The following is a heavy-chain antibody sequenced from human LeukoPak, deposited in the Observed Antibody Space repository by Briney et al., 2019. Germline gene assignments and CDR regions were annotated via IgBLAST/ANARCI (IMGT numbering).Heavy chain of an antibody. V-gene: IGHV1-69*06. CDR2: IIPIFGTA. J-gene: IGHJ3*02. D-gene: IGHD5-18*01. CDR3: ARGPRGYSYARRAFDI. CDR1: GGTFSSYA. Sequence: ASVKVSCKASGGTFSSYAISWVRQAPGQGLEWMGGIIPIFGTANYAQKFQGRVTITADKSTSTAYMELSSLRSEDTAVYYCARGPRGYSYARRAFDIWGQGTMVTVSS.